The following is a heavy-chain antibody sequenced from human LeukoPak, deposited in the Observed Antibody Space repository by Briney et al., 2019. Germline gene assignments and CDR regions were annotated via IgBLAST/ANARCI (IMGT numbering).Heavy chain of an antibody. CDR3: ARDPAYYGSGRPRNWFDP. D-gene: IGHD3-10*01. CDR1: GFTFSSYG. J-gene: IGHJ5*02. CDR2: ISYDGSNK. Sequence: GGSLRLSCAASGFTFSSYGMHWVRQAPGKGLEWVAVISYDGSNKYYADSVKGRSTISRDNSKNTLYLQMNTLRAEDTAVYYCARDPAYYGSGRPRNWFDPWGQGTLVTVSS. V-gene: IGHV3-30*03.